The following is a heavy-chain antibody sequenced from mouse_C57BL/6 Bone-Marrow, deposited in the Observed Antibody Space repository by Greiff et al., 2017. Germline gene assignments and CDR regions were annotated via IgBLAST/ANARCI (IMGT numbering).Heavy chain of an antibody. Sequence: VQLQQSGAELVRPGASVKLSCTASGFNINDDYMHWVKQRPEQGLEWIGWIDPANGDTEYAAKFQGKATITADTSSNTAYLQLSSLTSEDTAVYYCTTGTPFAYWGQGTLVTVSA. CDR1: GFNINDDY. D-gene: IGHD4-1*01. J-gene: IGHJ3*01. CDR2: IDPANGDT. V-gene: IGHV14-4*01. CDR3: TTGTPFAY.